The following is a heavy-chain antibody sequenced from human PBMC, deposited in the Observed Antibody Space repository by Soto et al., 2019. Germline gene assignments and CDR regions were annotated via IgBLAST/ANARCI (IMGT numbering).Heavy chain of an antibody. D-gene: IGHD5-12*01. CDR1: GFSLSTTGMG. Sequence: QITLTESGPTLVKPTQTLTLTCTFSGFSLSTTGMGVGWVRQAPGKALEWLALIYWDDDKRYSPSLKTRLTIAKDTSKNQVVLTMTNTDPVDTATYSCVFRQQYTAVGYYSGWFGPWGQRTPVSVCS. CDR2: IYWDDDK. V-gene: IGHV2-5*02. J-gene: IGHJ5*02. CDR3: VFRQQYTAVGYYSGWFGP.